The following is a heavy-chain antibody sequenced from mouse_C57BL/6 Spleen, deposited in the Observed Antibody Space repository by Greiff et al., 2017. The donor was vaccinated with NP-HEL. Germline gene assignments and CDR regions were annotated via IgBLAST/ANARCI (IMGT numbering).Heavy chain of an antibody. CDR1: GYTFTSYW. D-gene: IGHD4-1*01. V-gene: IGHV1-52*01. CDR2: IDPSDSET. J-gene: IGHJ2*01. Sequence: QVQLQQPGAELVRPGSSVKLSCKASGYTFTSYWMHWVKQRPIQGLEWIGNIDPSDSETHYNQKFKDKATLTVDKSSSTAYMQLSSLTSEDSAVYYCARRLGRDYFDYWGKGTTLTVSS. CDR3: ARRLGRDYFDY.